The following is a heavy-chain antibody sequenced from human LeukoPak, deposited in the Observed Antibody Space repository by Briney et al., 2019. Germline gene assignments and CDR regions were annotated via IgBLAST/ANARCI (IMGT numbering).Heavy chain of an antibody. CDR1: GFTFSSSN. CDR3: ARGPTTVTTGYYYGMDV. Sequence: GGSLRLSCAASGFTFSSSNMNWVRQAPGKGLEWVAVISYDGSNKYYADSMKGRFTISRDNSKNTLYLQMNSLRAEDTAVYYCARGPTTVTTGYYYGMDVWGQGTTVTVSS. D-gene: IGHD4-17*01. J-gene: IGHJ6*02. CDR2: ISYDGSNK. V-gene: IGHV3-30-3*01.